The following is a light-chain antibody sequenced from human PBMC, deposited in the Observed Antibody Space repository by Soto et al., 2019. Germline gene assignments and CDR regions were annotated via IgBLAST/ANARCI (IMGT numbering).Light chain of an antibody. V-gene: IGKV3-20*01. CDR1: QSVSSY. CDR2: GAS. Sequence: EIVLTQSPATLSLSPGERATLSCRASQSVSSYLAWYQQKPGQAPRLLIYGASSRATGIPDRFSGSGSGTDFTLTINRLEPEDFAVYYCQQYDTSPPWTVGQGTRLEIK. J-gene: IGKJ5*01. CDR3: QQYDTSPPWT.